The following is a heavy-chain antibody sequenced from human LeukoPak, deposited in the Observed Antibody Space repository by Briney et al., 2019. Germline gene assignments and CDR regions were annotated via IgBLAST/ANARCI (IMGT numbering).Heavy chain of an antibody. Sequence: PGGSLRLSCAASGFTFSFYSMNWLRQAPGKGLEGVSSMSVSSGLIYYADSVKGRFTVSRDNAKNSLYLQMNSLRAEDTAVYYCAREFGGSASGAGYWGQGTLVTVSS. D-gene: IGHD3-10*01. J-gene: IGHJ4*02. CDR2: MSVSSGLI. CDR3: AREFGGSASGAGY. V-gene: IGHV3-21*01. CDR1: GFTFSFYS.